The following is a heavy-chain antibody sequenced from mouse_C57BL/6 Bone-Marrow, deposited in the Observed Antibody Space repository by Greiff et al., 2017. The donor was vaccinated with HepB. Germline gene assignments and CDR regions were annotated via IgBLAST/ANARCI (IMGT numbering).Heavy chain of an antibody. CDR3: TRSPFYYGSSYDYAMDY. V-gene: IGHV1-50*01. Sequence: QVQLQQPGAELVKPGASVKLSCKASGYTFTSYWMQWVKQRPGQGLEWIGEIDPSDIYTNYNQKFKGKAKLTAVTSASTAYMELSSLTNEDSAVYYCTRSPFYYGSSYDYAMDYWGQGTSVTVSS. CDR2: IDPSDIYT. CDR1: GYTFTSYW. D-gene: IGHD1-1*01. J-gene: IGHJ4*01.